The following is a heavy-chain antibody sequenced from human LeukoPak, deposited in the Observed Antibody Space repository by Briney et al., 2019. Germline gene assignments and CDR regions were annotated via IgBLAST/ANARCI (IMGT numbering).Heavy chain of an antibody. V-gene: IGHV3-48*01. J-gene: IGHJ4*02. CDR1: GVTFSNYA. CDR3: ARDRSPGTAGY. Sequence: PGGSLRLSCAASGVTFSNYALSWVRQAPGKGLEWVSYISSSSSTIYYADSVKGRFTISRDNSKNTLYLQMDSLRAEDTAVYYCARDRSPGTAGYWGQGTLVTVSS. D-gene: IGHD1-1*01. CDR2: ISSSSSTI.